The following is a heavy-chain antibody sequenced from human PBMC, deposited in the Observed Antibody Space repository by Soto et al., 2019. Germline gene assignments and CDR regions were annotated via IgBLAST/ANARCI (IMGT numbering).Heavy chain of an antibody. J-gene: IGHJ3*02. D-gene: IGHD3-22*01. Sequence: GGSLRLSCAASGFTFSSYAMSWVRQAPGKGLEWVSAISGSGGSTYYADSVKGRFTISRDNSKNTLYLQMNSLRAEDTAVYYCAKDHGRGAYYYDSSGYPGVAFDIWGQGTMVTVSS. CDR2: ISGSGGST. CDR3: AKDHGRGAYYYDSSGYPGVAFDI. CDR1: GFTFSSYA. V-gene: IGHV3-23*01.